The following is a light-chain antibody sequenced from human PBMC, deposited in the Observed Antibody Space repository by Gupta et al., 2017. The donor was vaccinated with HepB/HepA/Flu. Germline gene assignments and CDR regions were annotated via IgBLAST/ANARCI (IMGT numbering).Light chain of an antibody. Sequence: EIVLTQSPATLSLSPGERATLSCRASQSVSKYLAWYQQKSGQAPRLLIYDVSNRATGIQDRFSGSGSGTDFTLTSSSRETEDFESYDCQHGRNITFGGGTKVEIK. J-gene: IGKJ4*01. CDR3: QHGRNIT. CDR2: DVS. V-gene: IGKV3-11*01. CDR1: QSVSKY.